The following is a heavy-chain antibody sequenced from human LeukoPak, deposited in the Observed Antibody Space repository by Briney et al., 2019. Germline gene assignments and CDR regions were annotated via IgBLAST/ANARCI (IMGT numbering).Heavy chain of an antibody. J-gene: IGHJ5*02. D-gene: IGHD6-13*01. Sequence: SGGSLRLSCAASGFTFSSYEMNWVRQAPGKGLEWVSYISSSGSTIYYADSVKGRFTISRDNSKNTLYLQMNSLRAEDTAVYYCAKDHTSSSWYPWFWFDPWGQGTLVTVSS. CDR1: GFTFSSYE. V-gene: IGHV3-48*03. CDR3: AKDHTSSSWYPWFWFDP. CDR2: ISSSGSTI.